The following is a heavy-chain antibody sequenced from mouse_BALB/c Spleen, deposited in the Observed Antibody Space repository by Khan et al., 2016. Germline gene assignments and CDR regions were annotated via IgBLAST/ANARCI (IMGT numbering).Heavy chain of an antibody. V-gene: IGHV3-6*02. J-gene: IGHJ4*01. CDR3: AITTVAMDY. D-gene: IGHD1-1*01. Sequence: EVQLQESGPGLVKPSQSLSLTCSVTGYSITSGYYWNWIRQSPGNKLEWMGNISYDGSNNYNPSLKNRISITRDTSKHQFFLKLNAVTTEDTSTYYCAITTVAMDYWGQGTSVTVSS. CDR2: ISYDGSN. CDR1: GYSITSGYY.